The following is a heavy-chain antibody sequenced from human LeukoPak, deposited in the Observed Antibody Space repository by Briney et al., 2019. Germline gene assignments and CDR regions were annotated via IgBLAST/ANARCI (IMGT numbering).Heavy chain of an antibody. CDR1: GFTFSSYA. J-gene: IGHJ4*02. V-gene: IGHV3-30-3*01. D-gene: IGHD3-9*01. Sequence: GRSLRLSCAASGFTFSSYAMHWVRQAPGKGLEWVAVISYDGSNKYYADSVKGRFTISRDNSKNTLYLQMNSLRAEDTAVYYCAGDQRYAFDYWGQGILVTVSS. CDR3: AGDQRYAFDY. CDR2: ISYDGSNK.